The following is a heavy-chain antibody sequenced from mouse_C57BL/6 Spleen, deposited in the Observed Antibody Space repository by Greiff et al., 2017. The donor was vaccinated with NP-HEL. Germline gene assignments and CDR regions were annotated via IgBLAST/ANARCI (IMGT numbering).Heavy chain of an antibody. V-gene: IGHV1-50*01. CDR3: GYAYAY. J-gene: IGHJ3*01. D-gene: IGHD2-12*01. CDR1: GYTFTSYW. Sequence: QVQLQQPGAELVKPGASVKLSCKASGYTFTSYWMQWVKQRPGQGLEWIGEIDPSDSYTNYNQKFKGKATLTVDTSSSTAYMQLSSLTSEDSAVYYCGYAYAYWGQGTLVTVSA. CDR2: IDPSDSYT.